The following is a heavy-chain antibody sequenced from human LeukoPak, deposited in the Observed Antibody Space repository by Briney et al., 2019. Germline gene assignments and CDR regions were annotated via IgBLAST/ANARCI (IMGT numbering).Heavy chain of an antibody. CDR3: ARACSSTSCYKGGFDP. D-gene: IGHD2-2*02. CDR2: IYYSGST. V-gene: IGHV4-59*01. J-gene: IGHJ5*02. CDR1: GGSISSYY. Sequence: SETLSLTCTVSGGSISSYYWSWIRQPPGKGLEWIGYIYYSGSTNYNPSLKSRVTISVDTSKNQFSLKLSSVTAADTAAYYCARACSSTSCYKGGFDPWGQGTLVTVSS.